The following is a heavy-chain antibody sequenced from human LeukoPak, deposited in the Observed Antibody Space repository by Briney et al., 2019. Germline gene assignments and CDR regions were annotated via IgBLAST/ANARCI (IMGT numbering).Heavy chain of an antibody. Sequence: SETLSLTCTVSGGSISSYYWSWIRQPPGKGLEWIGYIYYSGSTNYNPSLKSRVTISVVTSKTQFSLKLSSVTAADTAVYYCARHAEMATSSGDWFDPWGQGTLVTVSS. V-gene: IGHV4-59*08. CDR3: ARHAEMATSSGDWFDP. J-gene: IGHJ5*02. D-gene: IGHD5-24*01. CDR1: GGSISSYY. CDR2: IYYSGST.